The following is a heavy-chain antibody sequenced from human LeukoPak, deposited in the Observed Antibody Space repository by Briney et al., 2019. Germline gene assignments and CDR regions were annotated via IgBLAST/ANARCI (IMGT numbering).Heavy chain of an antibody. CDR3: ARANWNYEHYFDY. Sequence: SQTLSLTCTVSGGSISSGGYYWSWIPQPPGKGLEWIGYIYHSGSTYYNPSLKSRVTISVERSKKQFSLKLSSVTAADTAVYYCARANWNYEHYFDYWGQGTLVTVSS. CDR1: GGSISSGGYY. J-gene: IGHJ4*02. CDR2: IYHSGST. D-gene: IGHD1-7*01. V-gene: IGHV4-30-2*01.